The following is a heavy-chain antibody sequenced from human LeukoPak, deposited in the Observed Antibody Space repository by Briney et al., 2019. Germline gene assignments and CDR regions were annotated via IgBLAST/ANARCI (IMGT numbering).Heavy chain of an antibody. J-gene: IGHJ4*02. Sequence: GGSLRLSCAASGFTFSSYAMSWVRQAPGKGLEWVSAISGSGGSTYYADSVKGRFTISRDNSKNTLYLQMNSLRAEDTAVYYCAKERGRTMIVVVITYLDYWGQGTLVTVSS. D-gene: IGHD3-22*01. CDR3: AKERGRTMIVVVITYLDY. V-gene: IGHV3-23*01. CDR1: GFTFSSYA. CDR2: ISGSGGST.